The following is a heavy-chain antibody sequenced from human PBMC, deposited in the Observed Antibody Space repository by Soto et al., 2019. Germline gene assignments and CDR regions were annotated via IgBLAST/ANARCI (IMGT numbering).Heavy chain of an antibody. CDR1: GFTFSSYD. D-gene: IGHD2-15*01. J-gene: IGHJ6*03. CDR2: IGTAGDT. CDR3: ARVVRGYCSGGSCYGGSYYDYMDV. V-gene: IGHV3-13*01. Sequence: EVQLVESGGGLVQPGGSLRLSCAASGFTFSSYDMHWVRQATGKGLAWVSAIGTAGDTYYPGSVKGRFTISRENAKNSLYLQMNSLRAGDTAVYYCARVVRGYCSGGSCYGGSYYDYMDVWRKGTTVTVSS.